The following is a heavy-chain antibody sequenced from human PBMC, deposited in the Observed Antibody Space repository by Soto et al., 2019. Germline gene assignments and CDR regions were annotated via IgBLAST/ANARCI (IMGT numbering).Heavy chain of an antibody. J-gene: IGHJ4*02. V-gene: IGHV3-48*03. CDR2: ISTSGDTK. Sequence: PGGSLRLSCAASGFTFSSYEMNWVRQAPGKGLEWVSYISTSGDTKYYADSVKGRFTISRDNAKNSVYLQMNSLRAEDTAVYYCATDGYTYGSPFDYWGQGTLVTVSS. CDR3: ATDGYTYGSPFDY. D-gene: IGHD5-18*01. CDR1: GFTFSSYE.